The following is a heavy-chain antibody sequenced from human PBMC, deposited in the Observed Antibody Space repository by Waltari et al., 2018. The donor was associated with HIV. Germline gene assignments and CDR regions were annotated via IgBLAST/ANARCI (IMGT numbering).Heavy chain of an antibody. Sequence: EVQLVESGGGLVQPGGSLRLSCAASGFTFSSYAMRWVRQAPGKGLEWVSAIRGSGGSTYYADSVKGRFTISRDNSKNTLYLQMNSLRAEDTAVYYCAKDRGGAVAGTGWFDPWGQGTLVTVSS. CDR1: GFTFSSYA. CDR3: AKDRGGAVAGTGWFDP. V-gene: IGHV3-23*04. CDR2: IRGSGGST. D-gene: IGHD6-19*01. J-gene: IGHJ5*02.